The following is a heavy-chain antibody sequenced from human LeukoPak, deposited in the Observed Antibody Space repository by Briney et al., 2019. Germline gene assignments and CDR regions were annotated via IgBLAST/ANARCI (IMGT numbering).Heavy chain of an antibody. J-gene: IGHJ5*02. Sequence: SETPSLTCTVSGGSISSSSYYWGWIRQPPGKGLEWIGSIYYSGSTYYNPSLKSRVTISVDTSKNQFSLKLSSVTAADTAVYYCARRYYYGSGGFDPWGQGTLVTVSS. V-gene: IGHV4-39*01. CDR1: GGSISSSSYY. CDR3: ARRYYYGSGGFDP. D-gene: IGHD3-10*01. CDR2: IYYSGST.